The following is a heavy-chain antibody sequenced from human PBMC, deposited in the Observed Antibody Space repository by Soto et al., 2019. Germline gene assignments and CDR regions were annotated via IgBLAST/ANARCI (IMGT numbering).Heavy chain of an antibody. CDR3: ARDTLPHVSSGQFDY. Sequence: QVQLVQSGAEVKKPGSSVKVSCKASGGTFSSYAISWVRQAPGQGLEWMGGIIPIFGTANYAQKFQGRVTSXXDXSXXTAYMELSSLRSEDTAVYYCARDTLPHVSSGQFDYWGQGTLVTVSS. V-gene: IGHV1-69*05. CDR1: GGTFSSYA. J-gene: IGHJ4*02. D-gene: IGHD6-19*01. CDR2: IIPIFGTA.